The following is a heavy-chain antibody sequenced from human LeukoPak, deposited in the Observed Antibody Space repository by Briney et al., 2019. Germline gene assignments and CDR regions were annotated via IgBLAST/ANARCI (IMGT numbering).Heavy chain of an antibody. V-gene: IGHV4-59*01. Sequence: SETLSLTCTVSGGSISSYYWSWIRQPPGKGLEWIGYIYYSGSTNYNPSLKSRVTISVDTSKNQFSLKLSSVTAADTAVCYCAREGTDYGDVAWGQGTLVTVSS. CDR2: IYYSGST. CDR1: GGSISSYY. CDR3: AREGTDYGDVA. D-gene: IGHD4-17*01. J-gene: IGHJ5*02.